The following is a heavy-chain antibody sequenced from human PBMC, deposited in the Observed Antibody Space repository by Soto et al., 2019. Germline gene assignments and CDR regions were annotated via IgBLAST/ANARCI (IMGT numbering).Heavy chain of an antibody. Sequence: EVLLLESGGGLVQPGGSLRLSCAASGFTFSKSAMSWVRQAPGKGLEWVSSISDSGAGTYYADSVKGRFTIFRDNTKNTLSLQMNNLRAEDTAIYYFAKSVEFFWSGYGDWCQGILVTVSS. CDR3: AKSVEFFWSGYGD. CDR1: GFTFSKSA. D-gene: IGHD3-3*01. V-gene: IGHV3-23*01. CDR2: ISDSGAGT. J-gene: IGHJ4*02.